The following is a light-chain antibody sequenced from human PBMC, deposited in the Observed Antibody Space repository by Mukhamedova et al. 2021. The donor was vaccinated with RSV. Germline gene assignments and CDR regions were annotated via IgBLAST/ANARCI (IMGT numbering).Light chain of an antibody. CDR2: GAS. V-gene: IGKV3-7*04. CDR3: QQDYNLPS. J-gene: IGKJ5*01. CDR1: QSVSSSY. Sequence: MGSQSVSSSYLTWYQQKPGQAPRLLIYGASTRATSIPARFSGSGSGTDFTLTISSLQPEDFAVYYCQQDYNLPSFGQGTRLEIK.